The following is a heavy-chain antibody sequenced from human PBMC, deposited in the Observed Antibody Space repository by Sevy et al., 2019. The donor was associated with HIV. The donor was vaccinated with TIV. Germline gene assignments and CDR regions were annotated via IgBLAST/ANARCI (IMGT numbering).Heavy chain of an antibody. CDR3: ARDSGSQRYFDY. CDR1: GGSISSYY. J-gene: IGHJ4*02. V-gene: IGHV4-59*01. Sequence: SETLSLTCTVSGGSISSYYWSWIRQPPGKGLEWIGYIYYSGSTNYNPSLKSRVTISVDTSKNQFSLKLSSVTAADMAVYYCARDSGSQRYFDYWGQGTLVTVSS. CDR2: IYYSGST. D-gene: IGHD1-26*01.